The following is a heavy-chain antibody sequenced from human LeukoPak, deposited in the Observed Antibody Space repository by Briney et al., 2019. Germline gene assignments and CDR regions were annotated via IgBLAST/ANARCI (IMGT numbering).Heavy chain of an antibody. CDR3: ARDQNFDWLVRWFDP. CDR2: INTNTGNP. Sequence: ASVKVSCKASGYTFTSYAMNWVRQAPGQGLEWMGWINTNTGNPTYAQGFTGRFVFSLDTSVSTAYLQISSLKAEDTAVYYCARDQNFDWLVRWFDPWGQGTLVTVSS. CDR1: GYTFTSYA. V-gene: IGHV7-4-1*02. J-gene: IGHJ5*02. D-gene: IGHD3-9*01.